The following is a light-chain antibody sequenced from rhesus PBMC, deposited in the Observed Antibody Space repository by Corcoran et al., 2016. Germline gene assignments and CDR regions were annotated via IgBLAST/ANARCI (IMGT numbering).Light chain of an antibody. CDR1: QSISSW. Sequence: DIQMTQSPSSLSASVGDTVTITCRASQSISSWLAWYQQKPGKAPKLLIYKAYRLQSGVPSRVSGSGSGTDVTLTISSLQSEDFATYYCQQYSSSPPFTFGPGTKLDIK. CDR2: KAY. J-gene: IGKJ3*01. CDR3: QQYSSSPPFT. V-gene: IGKV1-22*01.